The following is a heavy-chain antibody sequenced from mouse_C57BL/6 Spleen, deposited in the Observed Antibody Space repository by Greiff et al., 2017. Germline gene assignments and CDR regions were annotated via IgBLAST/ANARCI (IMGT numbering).Heavy chain of an antibody. CDR3: ARIYDPPY. CDR1: GFSLSTSGMG. CDR2: IYWDNDK. Sequence: QVTLKVSGPGILQSSQTLSLTCSFSGFSLSTSGMGVSWIRQPSGKGLEWLANIYWDNDKRYNPFLKSRLTISKDTSRNQVFLKTTSVDTADTATYYCARIYDPPYWGQGTLVTVSA. D-gene: IGHD2-3*01. V-gene: IGHV8-12*01. J-gene: IGHJ3*01.